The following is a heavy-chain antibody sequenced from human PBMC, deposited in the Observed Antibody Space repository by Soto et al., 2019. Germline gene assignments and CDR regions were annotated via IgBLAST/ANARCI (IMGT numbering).Heavy chain of an antibody. V-gene: IGHV3-74*01. CDR1: GFIFKIYL. CDR2: IYNDGSYT. J-gene: IGHJ4*02. Sequence: PGGSLRLSCAASGFIFKIYLMHGVRQTPGKGLVWMSRIYNDGSYTDYADSVKGRFTISRDNVNDTLYLQMNNLRAEDSGLYYCTRGPRPISTGTGAYWGQGTQVTVSS. CDR3: TRGPRPISTGTGAY. D-gene: IGHD3-10*01.